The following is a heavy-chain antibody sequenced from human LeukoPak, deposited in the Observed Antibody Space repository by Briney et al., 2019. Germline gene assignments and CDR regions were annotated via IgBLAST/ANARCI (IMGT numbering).Heavy chain of an antibody. J-gene: IGHJ4*02. V-gene: IGHV3-23*01. CDR2: IIGSSGST. CDR1: GFTFRNYW. CDR3: AKGAYDYIEVAYFDF. Sequence: GGSLRLSCAASGFTFRNYWMGWVRQAPGKGLEWVSIIIGSSGSTVYADSVKGRFTISRDNSKNTLYLQMNSLRLEDTAVYYCAKGAYDYIEVAYFDFWGQGTRVTVSS. D-gene: IGHD5-12*01.